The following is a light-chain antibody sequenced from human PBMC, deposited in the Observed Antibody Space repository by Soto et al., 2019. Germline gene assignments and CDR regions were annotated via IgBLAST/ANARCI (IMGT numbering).Light chain of an antibody. CDR3: QQYYSSPLT. V-gene: IGKV4-1*01. Sequence: DIVMTQSPDSLAVSLGERATINCKSSQSLFYSSNEKNYLAWYQQKAGQSPKLLIYWASTRESGVPDRFSGSGSGTDFTLTISSLQAEDVAVYYCQQYYSSPLTFGGGTKVEIK. J-gene: IGKJ4*01. CDR1: QSLFYSSNEKNY. CDR2: WAS.